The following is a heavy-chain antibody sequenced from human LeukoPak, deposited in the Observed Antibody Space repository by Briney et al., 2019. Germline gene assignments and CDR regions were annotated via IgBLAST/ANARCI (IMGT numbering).Heavy chain of an antibody. J-gene: IGHJ5*02. V-gene: IGHV1-46*01. CDR3: ARETVTTLWFDP. D-gene: IGHD4-11*01. Sequence: ASVKVSCKASGYTFTSYYMHWVRQAPGQGLEWMGIINPSGGSTSYAQKFQGRVTMTRDMSTSTVYMELSSLRSEDTAVYYCARETVTTLWFDPWGQGTLVTVSS. CDR1: GYTFTSYY. CDR2: INPSGGST.